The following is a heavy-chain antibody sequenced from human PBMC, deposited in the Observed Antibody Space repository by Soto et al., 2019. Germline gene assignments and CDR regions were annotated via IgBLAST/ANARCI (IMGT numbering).Heavy chain of an antibody. CDR2: ISAYNGNT. D-gene: IGHD2-21*01. CDR3: ARGAFCGGAPGCRDMDV. CDR1: GYKFISHS. V-gene: IGHV1-18*01. Sequence: QIQLVQSGGEVKKPGASVKVSCKSSGYKFISHSITWVRQAPGQGLEWMGRISAYNGNTNYAPTLQGRVTMTTDTSTNTAYMELRSLRSDDTAVYYCARGAFCGGAPGCRDMDVWGQGTTVTVSS. J-gene: IGHJ6*02.